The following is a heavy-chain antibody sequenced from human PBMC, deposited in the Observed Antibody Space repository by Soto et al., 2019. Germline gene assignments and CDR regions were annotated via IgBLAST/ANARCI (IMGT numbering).Heavy chain of an antibody. CDR2: VSNTATT. CDR3: AGRASRYYYDSSGYFDY. D-gene: IGHD3-22*01. J-gene: IGHJ4*02. Sequence: WIRXSPGXGLESIGYVSNTATTTYNPSLKNRVTISVDASKSQFYLKLRSVTAADTAVYYCAGRASRYYYDSSGYFDYWGQGTLVTVSS. V-gene: IGHV4-59*01.